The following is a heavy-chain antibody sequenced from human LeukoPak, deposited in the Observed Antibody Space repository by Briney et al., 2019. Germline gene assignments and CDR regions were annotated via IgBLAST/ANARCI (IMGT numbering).Heavy chain of an antibody. CDR1: GGTFSSYA. D-gene: IGHD4-11*01. CDR2: IIPIFGTA. CDR3: ARDKSNYLETRGHFDY. V-gene: IGHV1-69*05. J-gene: IGHJ4*02. Sequence: SVKVSCKASGGTFSSYAISWVRQAPGQGLEWMGGIIPIFGTANYAQKFQGRVTITTDESTSTAYMELSSLRFEDTAVYYCARDKSNYLETRGHFDYWGQGTLVTVSS.